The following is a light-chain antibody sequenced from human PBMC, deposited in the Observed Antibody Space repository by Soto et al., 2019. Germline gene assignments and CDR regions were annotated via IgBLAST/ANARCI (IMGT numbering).Light chain of an antibody. CDR1: SSDIGNYNY. CDR3: SSYSSSSTLVV. Sequence: QSVLTQPASMSGSPGQSITISCTGTSSDIGNYNYVSWYQQHPGKAPKLMIYEVSDRPSGISNRFSGSKSGNTASLTISGLQAEDEADYYCSSYSSSSTLVVFGGGTKLTVL. CDR2: EVS. J-gene: IGLJ3*02. V-gene: IGLV2-14*01.